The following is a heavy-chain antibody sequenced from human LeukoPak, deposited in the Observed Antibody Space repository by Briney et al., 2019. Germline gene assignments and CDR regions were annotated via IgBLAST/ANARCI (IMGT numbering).Heavy chain of an antibody. V-gene: IGHV3-33*01. D-gene: IGHD3-22*01. CDR3: ARDLEDSSPFGAFDM. Sequence: PVGSLRLSCAASGFTFSNYGMHWVRQVPGKGLEWVAAIWFDGIRKHYADSVKGRLTISRDNSKNTLYLQMNSLRAEDTAVYYCARDLEDSSPFGAFDMWGQGTMVTVSS. CDR2: IWFDGIRK. J-gene: IGHJ3*02. CDR1: GFTFSNYG.